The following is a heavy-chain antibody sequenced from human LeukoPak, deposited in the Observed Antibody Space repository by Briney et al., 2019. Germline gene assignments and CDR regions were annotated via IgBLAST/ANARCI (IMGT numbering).Heavy chain of an antibody. CDR2: IKQDGSEK. CDR3: IVYYDSSGYYSGR. V-gene: IGHV3-7*01. D-gene: IGHD3-22*01. CDR1: GFTFSSYW. Sequence: GGSLRLSCAASGFTFSSYWMSWVRQAPGKGLEWVANIKQDGSEKYYVDSVKGRLTISRDNAKNSLYLQMNSLRAEDTAVYYCIVYYDSSGYYSGRWGQGTLVTVSS. J-gene: IGHJ4*02.